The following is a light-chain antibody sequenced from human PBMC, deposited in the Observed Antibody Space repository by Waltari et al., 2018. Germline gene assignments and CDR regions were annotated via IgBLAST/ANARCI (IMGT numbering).Light chain of an antibody. CDR3: QVWDANTDPEV. CDR1: NIERKS. Sequence: SYVLTQPPSVAAAPGETARVTCGGNNIERKSVHWYQQKPGQAPVLVISYDSDRPSGIPERFSGSNSRDTATLTISRVEAGDEADYYCQVWDANTDPEVFGTGTEVTVL. J-gene: IGLJ1*01. CDR2: YDS. V-gene: IGLV3-21*01.